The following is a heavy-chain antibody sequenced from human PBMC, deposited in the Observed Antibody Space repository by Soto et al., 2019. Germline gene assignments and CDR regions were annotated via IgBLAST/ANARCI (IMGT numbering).Heavy chain of an antibody. J-gene: IGHJ3*01. Sequence: QVHLVESGGGVVQPGRSLRLSCEGSGFSFSNYGIHWVRQAPGKGLEWVAVISHDGNSHHLADSVRGRFTISRDNSKNTVFLHMTSLRREDSAVYHCVKAQERSAQYFAVVITAFDFWGQGHMVTVSS. CDR2: ISHDGNSH. D-gene: IGHD3-22*01. V-gene: IGHV3-30*18. CDR1: GFSFSNYG. CDR3: VKAQERSAQYFAVVITAFDF.